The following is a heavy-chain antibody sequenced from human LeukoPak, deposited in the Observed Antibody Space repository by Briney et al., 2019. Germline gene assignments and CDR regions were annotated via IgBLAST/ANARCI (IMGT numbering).Heavy chain of an antibody. Sequence: PGGSLRLSCATSGITFSSYGMHWVRQAPGKGLEWVAFIRYDGSDKYYADSVKGRFTISRDNSKNTLYVQMNSLRTEDTAVYYCAKDKPSQYMVRGIRGDFDYWGQGTLVTVSS. J-gene: IGHJ4*02. CDR1: GITFSSYG. V-gene: IGHV3-30*02. CDR3: AKDKPSQYMVRGIRGDFDY. CDR2: IRYDGSDK. D-gene: IGHD3-10*01.